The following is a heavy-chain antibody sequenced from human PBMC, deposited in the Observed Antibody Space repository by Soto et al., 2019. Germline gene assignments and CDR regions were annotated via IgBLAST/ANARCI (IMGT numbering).Heavy chain of an antibody. D-gene: IGHD3-22*01. J-gene: IGHJ1*01. V-gene: IGHV4-30-2*01. CDR2: IYHSGST. Sequence: SETLSLTCAVSGCSISSGGYSWSWIRQPPGKGLEWIGYIYHSGSTYYNPSLKSRVTISVDRSKNQFSLKLSSVTAADTAVYYCATISKNMNYYDSSGYYVPAPYFQHWGQGTLVTVSS. CDR3: ATISKNMNYYDSSGYYVPAPYFQH. CDR1: GCSISSGGYS.